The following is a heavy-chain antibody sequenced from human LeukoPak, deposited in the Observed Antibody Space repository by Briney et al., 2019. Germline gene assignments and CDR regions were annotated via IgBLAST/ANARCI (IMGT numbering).Heavy chain of an antibody. D-gene: IGHD1-1*01. J-gene: IGHJ3*02. CDR3: ATLGERRVFWAFDI. CDR2: FDPEDGET. V-gene: IGHV1-24*01. CDR1: GYTLTELS. Sequence: GSVKVSCKVSGYTLTELSMHWVRQAPGKGLEWMGGFDPEDGETIYAQKFQGRVTMTEDTSTDTAYMELSSLRSEDTAVYYCATLGERRVFWAFDIWGQGTMVTVSS.